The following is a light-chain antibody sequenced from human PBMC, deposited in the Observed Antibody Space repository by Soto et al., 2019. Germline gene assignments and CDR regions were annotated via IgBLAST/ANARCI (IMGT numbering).Light chain of an antibody. CDR3: QQRGDWPPIT. V-gene: IGKV3-11*01. J-gene: IGKJ5*01. Sequence: EIVLTQSPATLSLSPGERATLSCRASQSVSTYLAWYQQTPGRPPRLLIYDASKRAPGIPARFSGSWSGTDFTLTISSLEPEDLAVYYCQQRGDWPPITFGQGTRLEI. CDR1: QSVSTY. CDR2: DAS.